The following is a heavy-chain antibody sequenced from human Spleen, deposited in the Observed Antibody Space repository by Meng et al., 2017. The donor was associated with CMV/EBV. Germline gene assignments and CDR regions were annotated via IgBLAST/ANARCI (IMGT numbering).Heavy chain of an antibody. CDR2: IWYDGTKK. V-gene: IGHV3-33*06. D-gene: IGHD5-18*01. J-gene: IGHJ6*02. Sequence: GESLKISCAASGFTFNSHGIHWVRQAPGEGLEWVAVIWYDGTKKYYADSVKGRFTISRDNSKNTLSLQMNSLRAEDTAVYYCVKEGYTFGQGYYNYYGLDVWGQGTTVTVSS. CDR1: GFTFNSHG. CDR3: VKEGYTFGQGYYNYYGLDV.